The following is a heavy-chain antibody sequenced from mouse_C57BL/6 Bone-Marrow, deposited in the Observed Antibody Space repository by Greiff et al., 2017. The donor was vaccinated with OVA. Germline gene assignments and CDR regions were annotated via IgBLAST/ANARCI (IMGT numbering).Heavy chain of an antibody. D-gene: IGHD1-1*01. J-gene: IGHJ4*01. CDR3: ARKRITTVVATQDAMDY. Sequence: VQLQQPGAELVKPGASVKLSCKASGYTFTSYWMHWVKQRPGRGLEWIGRIDPNSGGTKYNEKFKSKATLTVDKPSSTAYMQLSSLTSEESAVYYCARKRITTVVATQDAMDYWGQGTSVTVSS. CDR1: GYTFTSYW. CDR2: IDPNSGGT. V-gene: IGHV1-72*01.